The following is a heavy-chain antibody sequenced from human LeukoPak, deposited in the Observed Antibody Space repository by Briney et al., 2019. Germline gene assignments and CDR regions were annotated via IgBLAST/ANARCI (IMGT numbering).Heavy chain of an antibody. CDR1: GGSISSGDYY. Sequence: SQTLSLTCTVSGGSISSGDYYWSWIRQPPGKGLEWTAYMYYSGSTYYNPSLKSRVTMSADTSKNQLSLKLSSVTAADTAVYYCARPYYYDSRIDPWARESWSPSPQ. CDR2: MYYSGST. V-gene: IGHV4-30-4*01. J-gene: IGHJ5*02. D-gene: IGHD3-22*01. CDR3: ARPYYYDSRIDP.